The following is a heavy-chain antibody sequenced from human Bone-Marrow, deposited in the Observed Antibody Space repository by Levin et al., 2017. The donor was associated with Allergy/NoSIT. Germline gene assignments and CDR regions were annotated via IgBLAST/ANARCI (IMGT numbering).Heavy chain of an antibody. J-gene: IGHJ3*02. CDR2: IYSGGST. Sequence: LSLTCAASGFTVSSNYMSWVRQAPGKGLEWVSVIYSGGSTYYADSVKGRFTISRDNSKNTLYLQMNSLRAEDTAVYYCARDRGYYDSSGSYDAFDIWGQGTMVTVSS. CDR3: ARDRGYYDSSGSYDAFDI. V-gene: IGHV3-53*01. D-gene: IGHD3-22*01. CDR1: GFTVSSNY.